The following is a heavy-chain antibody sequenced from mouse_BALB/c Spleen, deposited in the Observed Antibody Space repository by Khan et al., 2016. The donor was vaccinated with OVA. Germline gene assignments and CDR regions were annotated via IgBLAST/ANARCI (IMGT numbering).Heavy chain of an antibody. Sequence: QVQLKESGAELVRPGASVTLSCKASGYTFPDYELHWVKQTPVHGLEWIGVIDPKTGVTAYNQKYKGKATLTAYKSSSTAYMELHILTSEASAVYYCTCSTFAYWGQGTLVTVSA. D-gene: IGHD3-1*01. V-gene: IGHV1-15*01. J-gene: IGHJ3*01. CDR1: GYTFPDYE. CDR2: IDPKTGVT. CDR3: TCSTFAY.